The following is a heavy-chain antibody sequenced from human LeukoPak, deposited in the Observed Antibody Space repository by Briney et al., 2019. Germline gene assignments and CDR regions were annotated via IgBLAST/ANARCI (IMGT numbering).Heavy chain of an antibody. J-gene: IGHJ6*02. V-gene: IGHV1-69*01. Sequence: SVKVSCKASGGTFSSYAISWVRQAPGQGLEWMGGIIPIFGTANYAQKFQGRVTITADESTSTAYMELSSLRSEDTAVYYCARLGPITMVRGVINCYYGMDVWGQGTTVTVSS. CDR3: ARLGPITMVRGVINCYYGMDV. CDR2: IIPIFGTA. CDR1: GGTFSSYA. D-gene: IGHD3-10*01.